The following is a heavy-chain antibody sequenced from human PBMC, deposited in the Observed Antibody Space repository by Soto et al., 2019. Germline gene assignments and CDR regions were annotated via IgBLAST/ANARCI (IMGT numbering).Heavy chain of an antibody. CDR1: GGSISSYF. Sequence: QVQLQESGPGLLKPSETLSLTCTVSGGSISSYFYIWVRQPPGKGLEWIGSVYDTGTTDHNPSLTSRVTTSVDTSTPQFSLDLGSVTAADTAVYYCARDLAADPGAFDYWGRGTLVPASS. J-gene: IGHJ4*02. V-gene: IGHV4-59*01. D-gene: IGHD1-26*01. CDR3: ARDLAADPGAFDY. CDR2: VYDTGTT.